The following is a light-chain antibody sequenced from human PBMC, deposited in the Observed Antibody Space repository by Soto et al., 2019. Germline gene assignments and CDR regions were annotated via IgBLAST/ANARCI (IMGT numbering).Light chain of an antibody. CDR3: QQRSDWCGT. CDR2: GTS. J-gene: IGKJ1*01. V-gene: IGKV3D-20*02. Sequence: EIVLTQSPGILSLSPGERATLACRASQRIGSDDLAWYQQRPGQSPRLLICGTSIRATGVPARFIGSGSGTDFTLTICILEGEDFAIYYCQQRSDWCGTFGQGTMVDIK. CDR1: QRIGSDD.